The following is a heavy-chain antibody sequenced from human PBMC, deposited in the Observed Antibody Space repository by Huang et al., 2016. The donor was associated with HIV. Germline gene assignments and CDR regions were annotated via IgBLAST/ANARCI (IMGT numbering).Heavy chain of an antibody. V-gene: IGHV1-8*02. CDR3: ARGVRFYKNKDVPPNTSWGYYHYYMDA. D-gene: IGHD7-27*01. CDR2: MNTKSGNT. CDR1: GYTFTNYD. Sequence: QVQLLQSGAEVKKPGASVKISCKTSGYTFTNYDINWVLQATGKGLEWMVWMNTKSGNTGFAQNFQDRVSMTRTTSITSAYMELSDLRSDDTAGYYCARGVRFYKNKDVPPNTSWGYYHYYMDAWGKGTTVTVS. J-gene: IGHJ6*03.